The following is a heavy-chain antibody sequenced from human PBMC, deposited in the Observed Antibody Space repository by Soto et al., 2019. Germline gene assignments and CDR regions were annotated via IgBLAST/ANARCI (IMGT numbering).Heavy chain of an antibody. CDR1: GFTFSGYW. J-gene: IGHJ4*02. CDR2: IKHDGSVQ. D-gene: IGHD4-4*01. CDR3: ARATYSNVWYRFDL. Sequence: QLVESGGGLVQPGGSLRLSCEASGFTFSGYWMSWVRQAPGKGLGWVADIKHDGSVQYYVDSVKGRFTISRDNAKKLLYLQMNGLRAEDTALYYCARATYSNVWYRFDLWGQGTLVTVSS. V-gene: IGHV3-7*03.